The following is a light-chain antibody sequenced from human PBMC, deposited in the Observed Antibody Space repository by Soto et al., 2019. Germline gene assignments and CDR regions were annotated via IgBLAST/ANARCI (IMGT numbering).Light chain of an antibody. J-gene: IGKJ4*01. CDR1: QGISNY. CDR3: QKYNGAIRS. V-gene: IGKV1-27*01. Sequence: DIQMTQSPSSLSASVGDRVTITCRTSQGISNYLAWYQQKPGKVPKLLIYAASTLQSGVQSRFSGRGSGTDFTLTISSLHPEDVATYYCQKYNGAIRSFGGGTKVEIK. CDR2: AAS.